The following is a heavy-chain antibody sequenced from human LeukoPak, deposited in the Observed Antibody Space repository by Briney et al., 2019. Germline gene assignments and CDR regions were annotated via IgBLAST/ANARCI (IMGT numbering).Heavy chain of an antibody. CDR3: ARGVRFLEWFQEDYYYMDV. Sequence: ASVKVSCKASGYTFTSYDINWVRQATGQGLEWMGWMNPNSGNTGYAQKFQGRVTITRNTSISTAYMELSSLRSEDTAVYYCARGVRFLEWFQEDYYYMDVWGKGTTVTVSS. V-gene: IGHV1-8*03. CDR1: GYTFTSYD. D-gene: IGHD3-3*01. J-gene: IGHJ6*03. CDR2: MNPNSGNT.